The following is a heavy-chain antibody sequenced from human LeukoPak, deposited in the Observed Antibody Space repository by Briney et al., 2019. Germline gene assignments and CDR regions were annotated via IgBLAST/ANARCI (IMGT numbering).Heavy chain of an antibody. D-gene: IGHD6-13*01. CDR3: ARPHSRGSSWRGYFDY. V-gene: IGHV4-34*01. CDR2: INHSGST. CDR1: GGSFSGYY. J-gene: IGHJ4*02. Sequence: SETLSLTCAVYGGSFSGYYWSWIRQPPGKGLEWIGEINHSGSTNYNPSLKSRVTISVGTSKNQFSLKLSSVTAADTAVYYCARPHSRGSSWRGYFDYWGQGTLVTVSS.